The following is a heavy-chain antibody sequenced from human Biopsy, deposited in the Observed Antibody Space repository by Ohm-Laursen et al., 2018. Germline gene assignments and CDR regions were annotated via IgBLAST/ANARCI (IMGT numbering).Heavy chain of an antibody. CDR3: ARHPTGFWFDP. Sequence: SETPSLTCTVSGGSISSETNYWGWIRQPPGKGLEWIGSIFYGGITYYNPSLKSRVTISVNTSKNQFSLNLSSVTGADTAVYYCARHPTGFWFDPWGQGTLVTVSS. CDR1: GGSISSETNY. CDR2: IFYGGIT. J-gene: IGHJ5*02. V-gene: IGHV4-39*01.